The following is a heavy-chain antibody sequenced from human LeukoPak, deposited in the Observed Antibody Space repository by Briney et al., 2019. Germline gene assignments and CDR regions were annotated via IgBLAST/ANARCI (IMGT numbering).Heavy chain of an antibody. V-gene: IGHV3-21*01. CDR2: ISSSSSYI. D-gene: IGHD6-19*01. J-gene: IGHJ4*02. CDR3: ARNTFGGWYSDY. CDR1: GFTFSSYG. Sequence: GGSLRLSCAASGFTFSSYGMSWVRQAPGKGLEWVSSISSSSSYIYYADSVKGRFTISRDNAKNSLYLQMNSLRAEDTAVYYCARNTFGGWYSDYWGQGTLVTVSS.